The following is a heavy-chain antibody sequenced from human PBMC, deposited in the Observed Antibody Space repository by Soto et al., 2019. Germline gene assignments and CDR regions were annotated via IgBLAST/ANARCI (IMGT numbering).Heavy chain of an antibody. CDR3: ARDGLVPAAMLAGFQH. CDR1: GYTFTSYG. CDR2: ISAYNGNT. V-gene: IGHV1-18*01. D-gene: IGHD2-2*01. Sequence: GASVKVSCKASGYTFTSYGISWVRQAPGQGLEWMGWISAYNGNTNYAQKLQGRATMTTDTSTSTAYMELRSLRSDDTAVYYCARDGLVPAAMLAGFQHWGQGTLVTVSS. J-gene: IGHJ1*01.